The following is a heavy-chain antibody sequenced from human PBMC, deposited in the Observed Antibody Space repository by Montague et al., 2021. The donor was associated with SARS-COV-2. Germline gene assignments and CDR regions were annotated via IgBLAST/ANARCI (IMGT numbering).Heavy chain of an antibody. J-gene: IGHJ6*02. CDR3: ARVGIYYYYGMDV. Sequence: SLRLSCAVSGFTLRSYGMTWVRQAPGKGLEWVSAISGSGSSTYYPDSVKGRFTISRDRSRNTLYLQMNSLRVEDTAVYYCARVGIYYYYGMDVWGQGTTVTVSS. V-gene: IGHV3-23*01. CDR2: ISGSGSST. CDR1: GFTLRSYG. D-gene: IGHD1-26*01.